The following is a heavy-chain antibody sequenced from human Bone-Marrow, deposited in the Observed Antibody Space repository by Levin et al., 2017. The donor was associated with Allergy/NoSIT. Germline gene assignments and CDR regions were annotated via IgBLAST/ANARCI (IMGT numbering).Heavy chain of an antibody. CDR3: AKRGCSGGTCYSGLGAFDI. D-gene: IGHD2-15*01. J-gene: IGHJ3*02. CDR2: ISASSSGNT. CDR1: GFTFGSYA. V-gene: IGHV3-23*01. Sequence: TGESLKISCAASGFTFGSYAMSWVRQAPGKGLEWVSAISASSSGNTHYVDSVKGRFSISRDNSKNTLYLEMNSLRAEDTAVYYCAKRGCSGGTCYSGLGAFDIWGQGTMVTVSS.